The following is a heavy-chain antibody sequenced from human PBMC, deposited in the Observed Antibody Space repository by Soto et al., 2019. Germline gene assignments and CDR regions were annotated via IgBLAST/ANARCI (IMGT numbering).Heavy chain of an antibody. V-gene: IGHV3-23*01. CDR3: AKMGPPLLWFGELLSNFDY. Sequence: PGGSLRLSCAASGFTFSSYAMSWVRQAPGKGLEWVSAISGSGGSTYYADSVEGRFTISRDNSKNTLYLQMNSLRAEDTAVYYCAKMGPPLLWFGELLSNFDYWGQGTLVTVSS. J-gene: IGHJ4*02. CDR1: GFTFSSYA. D-gene: IGHD3-10*01. CDR2: ISGSGGST.